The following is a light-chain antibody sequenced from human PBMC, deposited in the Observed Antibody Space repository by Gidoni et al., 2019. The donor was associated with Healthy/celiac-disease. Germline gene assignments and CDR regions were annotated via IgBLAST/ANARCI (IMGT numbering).Light chain of an antibody. CDR3: QQANSFPLT. CDR2: AAS. Sequence: DLHMIQSPSSVSASVGDRVTITCRASQGISSWLAWYQQKPGTAPKLLIEAASSLQRGVPSSFSGSGSGTDFTLTISSLQPEDCATYYCQQANSFPLTFGGGTKVEIK. V-gene: IGKV1-12*01. J-gene: IGKJ4*01. CDR1: QGISSW.